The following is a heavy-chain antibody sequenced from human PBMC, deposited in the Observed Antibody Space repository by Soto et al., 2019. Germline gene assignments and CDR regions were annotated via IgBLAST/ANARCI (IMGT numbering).Heavy chain of an antibody. CDR3: ARSTPGNPFDI. Sequence: GGSLRLSCAASGFTFSDYYMSWIRQAPGKGLEWVSSISTGSRSIYYTDSLKGRSTVSRDNSKNSLYLQINSLKADDTAVYYCARSTPGNPFDIWGQGTMVTVSS. CDR1: GFTFSDYY. CDR2: ISTGSRSI. V-gene: IGHV3-11*04. J-gene: IGHJ3*02. D-gene: IGHD3-10*01.